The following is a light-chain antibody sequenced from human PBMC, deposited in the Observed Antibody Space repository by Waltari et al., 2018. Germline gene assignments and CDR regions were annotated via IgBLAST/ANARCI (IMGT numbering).Light chain of an antibody. CDR3: QSADSSGSVV. CDR2: KGS. V-gene: IGLV3-25*03. J-gene: IGLJ2*01. CDR1: ALSKQY. Sequence: SFELTQPPSLSVSPGQTARLTCSGDALSKQYAHWHQQRPGLAPVLVIDKGSERPSGSTERCSGSCTGTTCTLTISGVQAEDEADYYCQSADSSGSVVFGGGTKLTVL.